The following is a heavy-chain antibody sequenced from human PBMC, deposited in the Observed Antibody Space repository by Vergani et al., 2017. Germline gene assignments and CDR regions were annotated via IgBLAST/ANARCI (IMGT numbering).Heavy chain of an antibody. V-gene: IGHV4-30-4*01. CDR3: ARGITMIVVVTSEGSWFDP. Sequence: QVQLQESGPGLVKPSQTLSLTCTVSGGSISSGDYYWSWIRQPPGKGLEWIGYIYYSGSTYYNPSLKSRVTISVDTSKNQFSLKLSSVIAADTAVYYCARGITMIVVVTSEGSWFDPWGQGTLVTVSS. CDR1: GGSISSGDYY. J-gene: IGHJ5*02. D-gene: IGHD3-22*01. CDR2: IYYSGST.